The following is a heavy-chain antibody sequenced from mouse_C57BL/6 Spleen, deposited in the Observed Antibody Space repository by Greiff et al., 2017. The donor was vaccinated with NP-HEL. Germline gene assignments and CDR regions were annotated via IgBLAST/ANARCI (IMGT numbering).Heavy chain of an antibody. V-gene: IGHV1-55*01. CDR1: GYTFTSYW. Sequence: QVQLQQSGAELVKPGASVKMSCKASGYTFTSYWITWVKQRPGQGLEWIGDIYPGSGSTNYNEKFKSKATLTVDTSSNTAYMQLSSLTSEDSAVYYCARSDYGLSDYWGQGTTLTVSS. CDR2: IYPGSGST. J-gene: IGHJ2*01. CDR3: ARSDYGLSDY. D-gene: IGHD1-2*01.